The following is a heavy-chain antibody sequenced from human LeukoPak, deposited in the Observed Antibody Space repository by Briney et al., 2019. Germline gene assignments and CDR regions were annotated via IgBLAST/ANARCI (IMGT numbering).Heavy chain of an antibody. CDR2: IIPIFGTA. CDR3: ARGQNYDYVWGSYRRLDD. V-gene: IGHV1-69*06. D-gene: IGHD3-16*02. CDR1: GGTFSSYA. J-gene: IGHJ4*02. Sequence: SVKVSCKASGGTFSSYAISWVRQAPGQGLEWMGGIIPIFGTANYAQKFQGRVTITADKSTSTAYMELSSLRSEDTAVYYCARGQNYDYVWGSYRRLDDWGQGTLVTVSS.